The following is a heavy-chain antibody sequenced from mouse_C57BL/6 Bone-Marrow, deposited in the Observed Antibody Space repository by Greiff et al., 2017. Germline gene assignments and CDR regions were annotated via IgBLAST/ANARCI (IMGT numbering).Heavy chain of an antibody. CDR1: GYTFTSYW. CDR2: IDPSDSYT. J-gene: IGHJ3*01. V-gene: IGHV1-69*01. CDR3: AREGGYDYDVTWFSY. D-gene: IGHD2-4*01. Sequence: QVQLQQPGAELVMPGASVKLSCKASGYTFTSYWMHWVKQRPGQGLEWIGEIDPSDSYTNYNQKFKGKSTLTVDKSSSTAYMQLSSLTSEDSAVYYCAREGGYDYDVTWFSYWGQVTLVTVSA.